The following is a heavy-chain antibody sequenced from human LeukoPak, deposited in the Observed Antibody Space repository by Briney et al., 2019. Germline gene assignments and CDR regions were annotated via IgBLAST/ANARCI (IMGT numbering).Heavy chain of an antibody. CDR2: IKEDGSEK. D-gene: IGHD7-27*01. V-gene: IGHV3-7*01. CDR1: GFTFSDYR. Sequence: QPGGSLRLSCAASGFTFSDYRMSWVRQAPGKGPEWVANIKEDGSEKQYVDSVKGRFTVSRDNAKNSLFLQMNSLRLEDTAVYYCATYKNWVAGDVWGQGATVSVSS. J-gene: IGHJ6*02. CDR3: ATYKNWVAGDV.